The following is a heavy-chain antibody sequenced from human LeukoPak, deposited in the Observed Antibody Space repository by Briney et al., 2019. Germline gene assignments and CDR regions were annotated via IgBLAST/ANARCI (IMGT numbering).Heavy chain of an antibody. Sequence: SETLSLTCSVSGGSIGSSSFYWGWIRQPPGKGLEWIGSIYYSGSTYYNPSLKSRVTIFVDTSTKHFSLKLSSVTAADTAVCYCARHQEVAATFDYWGQGTLVTVSS. CDR2: IYYSGST. CDR1: GGSIGSSSFY. D-gene: IGHD2-15*01. V-gene: IGHV4-39*01. J-gene: IGHJ4*02. CDR3: ARHQEVAATFDY.